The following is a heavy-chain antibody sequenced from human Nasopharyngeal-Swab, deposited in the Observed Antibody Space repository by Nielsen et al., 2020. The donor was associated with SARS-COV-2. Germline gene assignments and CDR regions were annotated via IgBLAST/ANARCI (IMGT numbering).Heavy chain of an antibody. CDR2: IKNYGTTT. Sequence: ESLILSFAASGFTLSKYWLHLVPPAPGTGLVLFSHIKNYGTTTTYADAVKSRFPISRDDAKNTLYLQRNSLRTEGTAVYDCARDGQGAVDLDYWGQGSLVTVSS. V-gene: IGHV3-74*01. CDR3: ARDGQGAVDLDY. J-gene: IGHJ4*02. CDR1: GFTLSKYW. D-gene: IGHD6-19*01.